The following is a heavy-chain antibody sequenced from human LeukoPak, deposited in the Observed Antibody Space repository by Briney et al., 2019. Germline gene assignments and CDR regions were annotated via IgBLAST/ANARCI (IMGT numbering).Heavy chain of an antibody. V-gene: IGHV1-69*02. J-gene: IGHJ3*02. CDR2: IIPILGIA. D-gene: IGHD4-23*01. CDR1: GFTFSSYW. Sequence: TSGGSLRPSCAASGFTFSSYWMSWVRQAPGQGLEWMGRIIPILGIANYAQKFQGRVTITADKSTSTAYMELSSLRSEDTAVYYCASTRSVGDAFDIWGQGTMVTVSS. CDR3: ASTRSVGDAFDI.